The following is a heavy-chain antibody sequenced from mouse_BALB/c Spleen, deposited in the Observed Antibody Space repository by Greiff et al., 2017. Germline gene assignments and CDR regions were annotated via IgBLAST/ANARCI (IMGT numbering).Heavy chain of an antibody. CDR2: IDPSDSYT. Sequence: QVQLQQSGAELVKPGASVKLSCKASGYTFTSYWMHWVKQRPGQGLEWIGEIDPSDSYTNYNQKFKGKATLTVDKSSSTAYMQLSSLTSEDSAVYYCAREEAYDGFAYWGQGTLVTVSA. V-gene: IGHV1-69*02. D-gene: IGHD2-14*01. CDR1: GYTFTSYW. J-gene: IGHJ3*01. CDR3: AREEAYDGFAY.